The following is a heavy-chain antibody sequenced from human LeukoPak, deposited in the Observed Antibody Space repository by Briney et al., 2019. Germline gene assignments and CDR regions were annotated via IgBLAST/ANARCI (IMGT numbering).Heavy chain of an antibody. CDR2: INHSGST. D-gene: IGHD6-19*01. Sequence: PSETLSLTCAVYGGSFSGYYWSWMRQPPGKGLEWIGEINHSGSTNYNPSLKSRVTISVDTSKNQFSLKLSSVTAADTAVYYCARHPQGVSGWRPSALYYFDYWGQGTLVTVSS. J-gene: IGHJ4*02. CDR1: GGSFSGYY. V-gene: IGHV4-34*01. CDR3: ARHPQGVSGWRPSALYYFDY.